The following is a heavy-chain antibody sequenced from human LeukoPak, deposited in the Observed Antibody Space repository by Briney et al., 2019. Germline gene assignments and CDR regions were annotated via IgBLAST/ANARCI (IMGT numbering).Heavy chain of an antibody. CDR3: ARDIGDEWELLLPDY. CDR1: GLIVSDDY. Sequence: PGGSLRLSCAASGLIVSDDYVTWVRQAPGKGLEWVAVISYDGSNKYYADSVKGRFTISRDNSKNTLYLQMNSLRAEDTAVYYCARDIGDEWELLLPDYWGQGTLVTVSS. CDR2: ISYDGSNK. V-gene: IGHV3-30-3*01. J-gene: IGHJ4*02. D-gene: IGHD1-26*01.